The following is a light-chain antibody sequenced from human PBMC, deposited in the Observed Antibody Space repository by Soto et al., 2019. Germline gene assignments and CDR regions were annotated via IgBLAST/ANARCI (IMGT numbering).Light chain of an antibody. CDR3: FSYAGNSVYV. Sequence: QSVLTQPASVAGSPGQSLTISCTGTSINVGSYNLVSWFQQLPGKVPKLMIYEGTKRPSGVSDRFSGSKSGNTASLTISGLQAEDEADYYCFSYAGNSVYVFGTGTKVTVL. CDR1: SINVGSYNL. V-gene: IGLV2-23*01. J-gene: IGLJ1*01. CDR2: EGT.